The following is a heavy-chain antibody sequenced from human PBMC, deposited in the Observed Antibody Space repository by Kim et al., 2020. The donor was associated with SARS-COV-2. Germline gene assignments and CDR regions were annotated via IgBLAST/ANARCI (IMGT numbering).Heavy chain of an antibody. CDR2: INPSGGST. Sequence: ASVKVSCKASGYTFTSYYMHWVRQAPGQGLEWMGIINPSGGSTSYAQKFQGRVTMTRDTSTSTVYMELSSLRSEDTAVYYCARAPYDFWSGYSYGMDVWGQGTTVTVSS. D-gene: IGHD3-3*01. J-gene: IGHJ6*02. CDR1: GYTFTSYY. V-gene: IGHV1-46*01. CDR3: ARAPYDFWSGYSYGMDV.